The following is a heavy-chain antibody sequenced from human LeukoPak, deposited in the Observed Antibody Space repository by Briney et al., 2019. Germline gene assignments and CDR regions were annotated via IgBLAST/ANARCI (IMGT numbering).Heavy chain of an antibody. V-gene: IGHV3-7*01. J-gene: IGHJ4*02. D-gene: IGHD6-13*01. CDR1: GFTLSSYW. CDR2: IKQDGSAI. CDR3: ARCGVGVAAAAANC. Sequence: SGGSLRLFCAASGFTLSSYWMSWVRQAPGKGLEWVANIKQDGSAIYYVDSVKGRFTISRDNAKNSLYLQMNSLRAEDTAVYYCARCGVGVAAAAANCWGQGTLLTVSS.